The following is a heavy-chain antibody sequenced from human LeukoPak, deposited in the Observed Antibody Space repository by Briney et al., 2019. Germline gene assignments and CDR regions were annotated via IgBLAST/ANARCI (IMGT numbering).Heavy chain of an antibody. Sequence: SETLSLTCAVYGGSFSGYYWSWIRQPPGKGLEWIGEINHSGSTNYNPSLKSRVTISVDTSKNQFSLKLSSVTAADTAVYYCASFRPHGAFDIWGQGTMVTVSS. CDR3: ASFRPHGAFDI. CDR1: GGSFSGYY. J-gene: IGHJ3*02. D-gene: IGHD2/OR15-2a*01. V-gene: IGHV4-34*01. CDR2: INHSGST.